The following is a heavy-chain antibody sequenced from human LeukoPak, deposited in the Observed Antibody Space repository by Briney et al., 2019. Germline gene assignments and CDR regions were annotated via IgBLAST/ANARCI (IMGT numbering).Heavy chain of an antibody. CDR3: VRDGGVSGYDLLDY. D-gene: IGHD5-12*01. Sequence: GGALRLSCAASGFAFSHYWMTWVRQAPGKGLEWVAQINQDGSEEYYMDSVKARFTISRDNAKNSVFLQMNSLRAEDTAVYYCVRDGGVSGYDLLDYWGQGTLVTVSS. V-gene: IGHV3-7*01. J-gene: IGHJ4*02. CDR1: GFAFSHYW. CDR2: INQDGSEE.